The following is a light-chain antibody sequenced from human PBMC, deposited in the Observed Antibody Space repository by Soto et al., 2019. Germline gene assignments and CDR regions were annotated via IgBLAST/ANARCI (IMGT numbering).Light chain of an antibody. V-gene: IGKV3-20*01. J-gene: IGKJ1*01. CDR2: GAS. CDR3: QQYGSSPWT. Sequence: EIVLTQSPGTLSLSPGERGTLSCKASQSVSSSHLAWYQQKPGQAPRLLIYGASSRATGIPDRFSGSGSGTDFSITISSLEPEDFAVYYCQQYGSSPWTFSQGTKVEVK. CDR1: QSVSSSH.